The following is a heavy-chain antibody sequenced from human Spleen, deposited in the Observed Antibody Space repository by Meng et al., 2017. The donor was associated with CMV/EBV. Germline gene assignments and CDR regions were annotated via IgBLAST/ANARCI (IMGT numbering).Heavy chain of an antibody. Sequence: QVQLQESGPGLVQPSQTQSLSGAFHWSWIRQGAGKGLGWIGHIYYSGTTHYNPSLRSRLDISVDTSQNQFSLRLTSVTAADTAVYYCARVGPVVTPGESMWRFDPWGQGTLVTVSS. CDR1: GAFH. V-gene: IGHV4-31*02. D-gene: IGHD4-23*01. J-gene: IGHJ5*02. CDR2: IYYSGTT. CDR3: ARVGPVVTPGESMWRFDP.